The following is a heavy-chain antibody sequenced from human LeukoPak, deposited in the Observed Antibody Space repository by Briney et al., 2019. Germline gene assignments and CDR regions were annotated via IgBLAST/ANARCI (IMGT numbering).Heavy chain of an antibody. CDR1: GFTFSTYT. J-gene: IGHJ4*02. V-gene: IGHV3-30*02. CDR2: IRSDGSKK. D-gene: IGHD3-3*01. Sequence: TGGSLRLSCAASGFTFSTYTMHWVRQAPGKGLEWVACIRSDGSKKYHADSVKGRFTISRDNSKNTLSLQMNSLRAEDTAVYYCAKEPTRRGYNDIDYWGQGTLVTVSS. CDR3: AKEPTRRGYNDIDY.